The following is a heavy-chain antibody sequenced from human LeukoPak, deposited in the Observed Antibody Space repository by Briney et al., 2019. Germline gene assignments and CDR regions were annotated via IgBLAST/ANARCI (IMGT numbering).Heavy chain of an antibody. V-gene: IGHV4-4*07. CDR3: ATGSSVYYSYYFDY. CDR1: GGSINNYY. D-gene: IGHD3-22*01. J-gene: IGHJ4*02. CDR2: IYTTGST. Sequence: SETLSLTCTVSGGSINNYYWSWIRQPAGKGLEWIGRIYTTGSTNYNPSLKSRVTMSIDTSKNQFSPKLSSVTAADTAVYYCATGSSVYYSYYFDYWGQGTLVTVSS.